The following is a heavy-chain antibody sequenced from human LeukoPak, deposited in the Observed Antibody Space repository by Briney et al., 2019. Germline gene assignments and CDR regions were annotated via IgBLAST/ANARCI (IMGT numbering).Heavy chain of an antibody. CDR1: GVSIRSYY. Sequence: PSETLSLTCTVSGVSIRSYYWSWIRQPPGKGLEWIGYVYYSGNTNYNPSLKNRVTISIDTSKNQFSLKLSSVTAADTAVYYCARAPVYGDYFDYWGQGTLVTVSS. J-gene: IGHJ4*02. CDR2: VYYSGNT. V-gene: IGHV4-59*08. D-gene: IGHD4-17*01. CDR3: ARAPVYGDYFDY.